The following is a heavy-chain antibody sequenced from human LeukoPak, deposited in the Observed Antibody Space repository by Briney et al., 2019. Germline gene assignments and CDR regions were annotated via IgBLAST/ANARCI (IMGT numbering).Heavy chain of an antibody. V-gene: IGHV3-7*03. CDR2: IKKDGSGI. J-gene: IGHJ6*04. CDR1: GFPFSNSW. Sequence: GGSLRLSCAVSGFPFSNSWMYWVRQAPGKGLEGVANIKKDGSGISYVESVKGRFIISRDNSRNSLYLQMDSLKVEDTAVYFCAGGNAMDVWGKGTAVTVYS. CDR3: AGGNAMDV.